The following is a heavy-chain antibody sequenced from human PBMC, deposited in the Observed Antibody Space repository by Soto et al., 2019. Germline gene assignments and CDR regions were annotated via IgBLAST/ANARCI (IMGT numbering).Heavy chain of an antibody. CDR2: ISAYNGNT. V-gene: IGHV1-18*01. J-gene: IGHJ5*02. D-gene: IGHD6-13*01. CDR1: SYTFTGHG. CDR3: ARGRKSSSSYNWFDP. Sequence: WXSVKVCCRDSSYTFTGHGFSWVRQAPGQGLEWMGRISAYNGNTNYAQKLQGRVTMTTDTSTSTAYMELRSLRSDDTAVYYCARGRKSSSSYNWFDPWGQGTLVTVS.